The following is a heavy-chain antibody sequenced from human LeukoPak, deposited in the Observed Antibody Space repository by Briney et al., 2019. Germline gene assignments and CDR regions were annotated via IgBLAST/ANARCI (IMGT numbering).Heavy chain of an antibody. V-gene: IGHV3-21*01. CDR3: ARESPGVCFYP. CDR1: GFTFSSYW. Sequence: GGSLRPSCAASGFTFSSYWMHWVRQAPGKGLEWVSSISSSSSYIYYADSVKGRFTISRDNAKNSLYLQMNSLRAEDTAVYYCARESPGVCFYPWVQGTLVTVSS. J-gene: IGHJ5*02. CDR2: ISSSSSYI. D-gene: IGHD3-10*01.